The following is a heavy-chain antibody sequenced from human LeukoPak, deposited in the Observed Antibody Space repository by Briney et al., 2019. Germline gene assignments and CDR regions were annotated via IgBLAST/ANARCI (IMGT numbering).Heavy chain of an antibody. J-gene: IGHJ2*01. CDR3: VIGWCFDI. CDR2: IKSKADGGTT. Sequence: PGGSLRLSCAASGFTFSNGWMSWVRQTPGKGLEWVGRIKSKADGGTTDYAAPVKGRFTVSREDSKNTMYMEMNSLKTEDTGVYYCVIGWCFDIWGRGTQVTVSS. V-gene: IGHV3-15*01. CDR1: GFTFSNGW.